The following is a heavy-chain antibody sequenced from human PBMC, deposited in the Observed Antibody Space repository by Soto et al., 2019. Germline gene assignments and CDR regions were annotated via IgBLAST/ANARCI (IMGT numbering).Heavy chain of an antibody. D-gene: IGHD6-6*01. J-gene: IGHJ4*02. CDR2: MNPNSGNT. V-gene: IGHV1-8*01. CDR3: ARGFRAPRSSSPTMGAY. CDR1: GYTFTSYD. Sequence: QVQLVQSGAEVKKPGASVKVSCKASGYTFTSYDINWVRQATGQGLEWMGWMNPNSGNTGYAQKFQGRVTMTRNTSISTAYMELSSLRSEDTAVYYWARGFRAPRSSSPTMGAYWGQGTLVTVSS.